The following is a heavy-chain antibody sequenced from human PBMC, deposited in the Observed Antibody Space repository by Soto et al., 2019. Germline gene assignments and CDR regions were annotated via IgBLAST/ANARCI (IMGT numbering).Heavy chain of an antibody. V-gene: IGHV1-24*01. CDR3: ATDPHDIANYYYYGMDV. J-gene: IGHJ6*02. D-gene: IGHD5-12*01. CDR2: FDPEDGET. CDR1: GYTLTELS. Sequence: ASVKVSCKVSGYTLTELSMHWVRQAPGKGLEWMGGFDPEDGETIYAQKFQGRVTMTEDTSTDTAYMELSSLRSEDTAVYYCATDPHDIANYYYYGMDVWGQGTTVTVSS.